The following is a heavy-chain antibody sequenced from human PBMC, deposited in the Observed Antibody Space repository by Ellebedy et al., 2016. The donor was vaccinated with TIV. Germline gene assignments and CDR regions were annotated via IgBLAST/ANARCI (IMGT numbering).Heavy chain of an antibody. CDR2: INSDGSSI. J-gene: IGHJ4*02. CDR3: ARIGGGLYYYDTTGYWL. Sequence: GESLKISCAASGFTFSNYWMHWVRQAPGKGLVWVSRINSDGSSISYADSVKGRFTISRDNAKNTLYLQMNSLRAEDTAVYYCARIGGGLYYYDTTGYWLWGQGTLVTASS. V-gene: IGHV3-74*01. CDR1: GFTFSNYW. D-gene: IGHD3-22*01.